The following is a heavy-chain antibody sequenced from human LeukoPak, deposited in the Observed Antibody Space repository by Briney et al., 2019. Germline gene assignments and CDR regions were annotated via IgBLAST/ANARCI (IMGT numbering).Heavy chain of an antibody. CDR1: GFTFSSFA. D-gene: IGHD6-19*01. Sequence: SGGSLRLSCAASGFTFSSFAMSWVRHAPGKGLEWVSSISASGGDTFYPDSVKGRFTISRDNSKNTLYLQMNSLRAADTAIYYCAKGRGGVAGTGIDYWGQGTLVTVSS. CDR3: AKGRGGVAGTGIDY. CDR2: ISASGGDT. V-gene: IGHV3-23*01. J-gene: IGHJ4*02.